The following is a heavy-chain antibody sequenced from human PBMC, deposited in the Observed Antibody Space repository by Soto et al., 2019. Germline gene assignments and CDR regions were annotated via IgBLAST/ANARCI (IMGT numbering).Heavy chain of an antibody. V-gene: IGHV1-69*01. CDR1: GGTFSGTA. Sequence: QVQLVQSGPEMKKPGSSVKVSCKISGGTFSGTAINWVRQAPGQGHEWVGGIIPFFAKTHYPQKFQGRVTITADDSTNTVYLELNRLRSDDTAVYHSVRAPHSNRFKFFPWGKGTRVTVYS. J-gene: IGHJ5*02. D-gene: IGHD6-13*01. CDR3: VRAPHSNRFKFFP. CDR2: IIPFFAKT.